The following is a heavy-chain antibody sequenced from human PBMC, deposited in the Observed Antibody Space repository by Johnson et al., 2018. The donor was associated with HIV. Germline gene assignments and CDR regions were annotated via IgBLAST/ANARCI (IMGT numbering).Heavy chain of an antibody. Sequence: EVQLVESGGGLVQPGGSLRLSCAASGFTFSSYDMHWVRQATGKGLEWVSAIGTAGDTYYPGSVKGRFTISREDAKSSLYLQMNSQRAGDTAVYYCAAGDSHGGAFDIWGQGTMVTVSS. CDR3: AAGDSHGGAFDI. V-gene: IGHV3-13*01. CDR2: IGTAGDT. J-gene: IGHJ3*02. CDR1: GFTFSSYD. D-gene: IGHD2-21*02.